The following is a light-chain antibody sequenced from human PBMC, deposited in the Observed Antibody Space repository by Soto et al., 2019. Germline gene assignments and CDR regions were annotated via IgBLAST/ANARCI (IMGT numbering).Light chain of an antibody. V-gene: IGKV3-20*01. CDR3: QQFGSSPGFT. Sequence: EIVWTQSPCTLSFSPGDRATLSCRASQSINSRYLAWYPQKPGQTPRLIIYDASSRATGIPDRFSGSGSVTDFTLTISILEHEDFAVYYCQQFGSSPGFTFGPGTKVDIK. CDR1: QSINSRY. J-gene: IGKJ3*01. CDR2: DAS.